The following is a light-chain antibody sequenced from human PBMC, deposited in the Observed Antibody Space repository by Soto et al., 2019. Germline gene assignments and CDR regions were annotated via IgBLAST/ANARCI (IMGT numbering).Light chain of an antibody. CDR3: QHYNSYSEA. CDR2: AAS. Sequence: DIQMTQSPSSLSASVGDRVTITCRASQSISSYLNWYQQKPGKAPKXXIYAASSLQSGVPSRFSGSGSGTEFTLTISSLQPDDVATYYCQHYNSYSEAFGQGAKVDIK. V-gene: IGKV1-39*01. J-gene: IGKJ1*01. CDR1: QSISSY.